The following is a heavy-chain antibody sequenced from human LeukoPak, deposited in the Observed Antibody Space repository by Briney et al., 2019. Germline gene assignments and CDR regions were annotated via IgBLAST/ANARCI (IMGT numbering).Heavy chain of an antibody. D-gene: IGHD6-19*01. CDR3: AKTRGWPYYFDY. Sequence: PGGSLRLSCAASKFTFSIYAMSWVRQAPGKGLEWVSVISGSGGSTYYADSVKGRFTISRDNSKNTLYLQMNSLRAEDTAVYYCAKTRGWPYYFDYWGQGTLVTVSS. V-gene: IGHV3-23*01. CDR2: ISGSGGST. CDR1: KFTFSIYA. J-gene: IGHJ4*02.